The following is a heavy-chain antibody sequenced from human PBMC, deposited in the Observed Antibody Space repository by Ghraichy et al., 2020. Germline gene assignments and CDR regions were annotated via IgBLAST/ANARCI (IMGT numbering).Heavy chain of an antibody. Sequence: GSLNISCVASGFNFRNYAMNWVRQAPGKGLEWLSGITGTGGSTHYAASGRGRFTISRDNSKNTLFLEMNRLGVEETAVYFCARDYGDYVFRWYFDLWGRGTLVTVSS. CDR3: ARDYGDYVFRWYFDL. V-gene: IGHV3-23*01. J-gene: IGHJ2*01. CDR1: GFNFRNYA. D-gene: IGHD4-17*01. CDR2: ITGTGGST.